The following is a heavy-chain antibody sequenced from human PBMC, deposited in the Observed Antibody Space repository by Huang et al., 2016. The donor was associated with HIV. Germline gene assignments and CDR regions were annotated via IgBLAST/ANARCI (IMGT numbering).Heavy chain of an antibody. J-gene: IGHJ3*02. Sequence: QGQLVESGGGVVRPGRSLRLSCAASGFSFSNYAMHWVRQAPGKRLEWVTVISNDGTTTYDANAVKGRFTISRDNFKNTLYLQMNRLRGDDTAVYYCTREYTVAGAFDIWGQGTMVTVSS. CDR3: TREYTVAGAFDI. CDR1: GFSFSNYA. D-gene: IGHD5-12*01. CDR2: ISNDGTTT. V-gene: IGHV3-30-3*01.